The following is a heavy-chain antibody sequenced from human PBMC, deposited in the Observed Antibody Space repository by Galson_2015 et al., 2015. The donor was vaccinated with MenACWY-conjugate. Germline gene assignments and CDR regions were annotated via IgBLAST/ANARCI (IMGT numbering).Heavy chain of an antibody. J-gene: IGHJ4*02. CDR1: GFTFSDYD. V-gene: IGHV3-11*01. CDR2: ISCGGSSI. D-gene: IGHD2-15*01. CDR3: ARERGAAKEFDY. Sequence: SLRLSCAASGFTFSDYDMSWIRQAPGKGLEWVSYISCGGSSINHAEFVKGRFTISRDNAKNSQYLQMNSLRAEDTAVYYCARERGAAKEFDYWGQGTLVTVSS.